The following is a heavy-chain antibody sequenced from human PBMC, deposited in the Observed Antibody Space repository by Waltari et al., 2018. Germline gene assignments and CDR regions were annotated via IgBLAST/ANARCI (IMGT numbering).Heavy chain of an antibody. CDR1: GGSISSGSYY. J-gene: IGHJ6*03. D-gene: IGHD6-13*01. Sequence: QVQLQESGPGLVKPSQTLSLTCTVSGGSISSGSYYWSWIRQPAGKGLEWIGRIYTSGSTNYNPSLKSRVTISVDTSKNQFSLKLSSVTAADTAVYYCARSYSSSWYDYYYYYMDVWGKGTTVTVSS. CDR3: ARSYSSSWYDYYYYYMDV. V-gene: IGHV4-61*02. CDR2: IYTSGST.